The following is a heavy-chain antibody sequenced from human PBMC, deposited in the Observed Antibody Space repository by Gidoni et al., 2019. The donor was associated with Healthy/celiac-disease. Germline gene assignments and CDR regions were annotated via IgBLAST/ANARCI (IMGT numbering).Heavy chain of an antibody. D-gene: IGHD3-3*01. CDR3: ARTLTYYDFWSGYYGGDYYYGMDV. CDR2: MFSNDEK. CDR1: GFSLSNARMG. Sequence: QVTLKESGPVLVKPTETLTLTCTVSGFSLSNARMGVSWIRQPPGKALEWLAHMFSNDEKSYSTSLKSRLTISKDTSKSQVVLTMTNMDPVDTATYYCARTLTYYDFWSGYYGGDYYYGMDVWGQGTTVTVSS. J-gene: IGHJ6*02. V-gene: IGHV2-26*01.